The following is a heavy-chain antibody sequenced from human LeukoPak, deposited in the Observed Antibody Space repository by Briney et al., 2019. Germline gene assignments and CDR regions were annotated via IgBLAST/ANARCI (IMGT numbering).Heavy chain of an antibody. J-gene: IGHJ4*01. V-gene: IGHV4-61*01. CDR2: VHHSGIT. D-gene: IGHD2-8*01. Sequence: SETLSLTCSVSGSSVSSGTYYWSWIRQPPGKGLEWIGNVHHSGITNYNSSLKSRVIISLDTPKNQFSLKLSSVTAADTALYYCARGVLYWGQGTLVTVSS. CDR3: ARGVLY. CDR1: GSSVSSGTYY.